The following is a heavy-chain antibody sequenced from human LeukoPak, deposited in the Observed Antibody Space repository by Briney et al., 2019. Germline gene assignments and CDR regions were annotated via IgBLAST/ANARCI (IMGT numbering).Heavy chain of an antibody. CDR3: ARDHGDSSGYFFSYFDY. CDR2: IGGSSTYI. CDR1: GFTFSSYS. D-gene: IGHD3-22*01. J-gene: IGHJ4*02. Sequence: GGSLRLSCAASGFTFSSYSMNWVRQAPGKGLEWVSSIGGSSTYIYFTELVKGRFTISRDNAKNSLYLQMNSLRAEDTAVYYCARDHGDSSGYFFSYFDYWGQGTLVTVSS. V-gene: IGHV3-21*01.